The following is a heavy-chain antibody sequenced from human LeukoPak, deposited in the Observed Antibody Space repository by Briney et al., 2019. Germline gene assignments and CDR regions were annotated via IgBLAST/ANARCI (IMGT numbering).Heavy chain of an antibody. CDR2: ISGSGGST. D-gene: IGHD3-22*01. V-gene: IGHV3-23*01. CDR1: GFTFSSYG. J-gene: IGHJ4*02. CDR3: AKNSVNYYDSSGYRY. Sequence: GGSLRLSCAASGFTFSSYGMSWVRQAPGKGLEWVSAISGSGGSTYYADSVKGRFTISRDNSKNTLYLQMNSLRAEDTAVYYYAKNSVNYYDSSGYRYWGQGTLVTVSS.